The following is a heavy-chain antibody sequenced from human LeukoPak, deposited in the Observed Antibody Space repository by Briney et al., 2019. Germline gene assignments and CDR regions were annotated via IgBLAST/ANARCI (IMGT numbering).Heavy chain of an antibody. D-gene: IGHD3-3*01. CDR1: GYTFTSYY. CDR2: INPSGGST. J-gene: IGHJ4*02. Sequence: ASVKVSCKASGYTFTSYYMHWVRQAPGQGLEWMGIINPSGGSTSYAQKFQGRVTMTRDTSTSTVYMELSSLRSEDTAVYYCAADLRDGRFLEWLLFDYWGQGTLVTVSS. CDR3: AADLRDGRFLEWLLFDY. V-gene: IGHV1-46*01.